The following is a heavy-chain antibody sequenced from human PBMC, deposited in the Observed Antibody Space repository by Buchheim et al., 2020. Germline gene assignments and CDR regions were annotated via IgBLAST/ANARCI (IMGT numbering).Heavy chain of an antibody. CDR3: ARQADGYNGV. CDR2: IYYSGST. V-gene: IGHV4-39*01. D-gene: IGHD5-24*01. CDR1: GGSISSSSWY. Sequence: QLQLQESGPGLVKPSETLSLTCTVSGGSISSSSWYWGWIRQPPVKGLEWIGSIYYSGSTYENPSLRSRVTISVDTYKNQFSLRLSSVTASDTAVYYCARQADGYNGVWGQGTL. J-gene: IGHJ4*02.